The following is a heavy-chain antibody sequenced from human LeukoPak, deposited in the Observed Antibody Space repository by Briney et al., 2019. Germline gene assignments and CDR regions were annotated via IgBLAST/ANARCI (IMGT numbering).Heavy chain of an antibody. V-gene: IGHV3-30-3*01. CDR2: ISYDGSNK. J-gene: IGHJ6*02. Sequence: PGGSLRLSCAASGFTFSSYAMHWVRQAPGKGLEWVAVISYDGSNKYYADSVKGRFTISRDNSKNTLYLQMNSLRAEDTAVYYCAKDMVIGSGSYTPYYYYYGMDVWGQGTTVTVSS. CDR3: AKDMVIGSGSYTPYYYYYGMDV. D-gene: IGHD3-10*01. CDR1: GFTFSSYA.